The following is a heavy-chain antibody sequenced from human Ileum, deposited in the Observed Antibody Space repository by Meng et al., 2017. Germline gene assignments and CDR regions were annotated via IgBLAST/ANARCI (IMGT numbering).Heavy chain of an antibody. D-gene: IGHD3-22*01. Sequence: GESLKISCAASGFTFSSYWIHWVRQAPGEGLVWVSRINGDGSTTTYADSVKGRFTISRDNAKNTLYLQMDSLRVEDTAVYYCARSAFYGGSGYYFRDWGQGTLVTVSS. J-gene: IGHJ1*01. V-gene: IGHV3-74*01. CDR2: INGDGSTT. CDR3: ARSAFYGGSGYYFRD. CDR1: GFTFSSYW.